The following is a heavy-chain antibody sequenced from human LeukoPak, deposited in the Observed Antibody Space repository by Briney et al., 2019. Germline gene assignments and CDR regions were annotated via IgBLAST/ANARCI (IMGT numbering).Heavy chain of an antibody. CDR1: GGSISSYY. Sequence: SETLSLTCTVSGGSISSYYWSWIRRPPGRGLEWVGYVYLSGSTNYNPPLNRRITISLNTSKNQFSLKLRSVRPADTAVYYCARPKRGYSSGPFDYWGQGTLVTVSS. V-gene: IGHV4-59*08. CDR2: VYLSGST. CDR3: ARPKRGYSSGPFDY. D-gene: IGHD5-18*01. J-gene: IGHJ4*02.